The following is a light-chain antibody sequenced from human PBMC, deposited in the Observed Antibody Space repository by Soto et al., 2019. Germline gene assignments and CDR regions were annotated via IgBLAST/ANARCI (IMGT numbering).Light chain of an antibody. Sequence: QSVLPQPPSASGTPGQRVTISCSGSNSNIGSNSVNWYQQLPGTAPKLLIYSHDQRPSGVPDRFSSSKSGTSASLAISGLQSEDEADYYCAVWDDSLNGVVFGGGTKVTVL. J-gene: IGLJ2*01. CDR3: AVWDDSLNGVV. V-gene: IGLV1-44*01. CDR1: NSNIGSNS. CDR2: SHD.